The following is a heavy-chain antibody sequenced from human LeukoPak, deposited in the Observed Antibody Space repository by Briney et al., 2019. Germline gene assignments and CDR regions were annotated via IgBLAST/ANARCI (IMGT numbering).Heavy chain of an antibody. D-gene: IGHD1-26*01. V-gene: IGHV3-21*04. CDR1: GFTFSSYS. Sequence: GGSLRLSCAASGFTFSSYSMSWVRQAPGKGLEWVSSISSSSSYIYSADSVKGRFTISRDNSKNTLYLQMNSLRAEDTAVYYCAKDGRDMQNYYYYMDVWGKGTTVTVSS. CDR2: ISSSSSYI. CDR3: AKDGRDMQNYYYYMDV. J-gene: IGHJ6*03.